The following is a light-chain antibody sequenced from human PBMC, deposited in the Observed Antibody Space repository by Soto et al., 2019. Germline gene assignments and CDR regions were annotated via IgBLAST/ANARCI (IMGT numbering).Light chain of an antibody. Sequence: QSALTQPTSASGTPGQRGTISCSGNNSNVGNNAVSWYQHVPGTAPKLLIYSDNQRPSGVPDRFSGSKSGTSASLAISGLQSGDEADYYCAAWDDSLNGVIFGGGTKLTVL. V-gene: IGLV1-44*01. J-gene: IGLJ2*01. CDR2: SDN. CDR1: NSNVGNNA. CDR3: AAWDDSLNGVI.